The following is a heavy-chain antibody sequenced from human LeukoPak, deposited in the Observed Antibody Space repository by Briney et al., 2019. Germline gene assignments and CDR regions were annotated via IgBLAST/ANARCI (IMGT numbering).Heavy chain of an antibody. D-gene: IGHD3-10*01. Sequence: GGSLSFSCAASGLTFNSYCMTWVRHAPGKGLEWVANITEDGCEMNYVDPGRGGFTICRDNANKSLFLQMNSLRAEDPAIYYCARCGGRQGMDWGAFDVWGQGSMVTVSS. CDR2: ITEDGCEM. J-gene: IGHJ3*01. CDR3: ARCGGRQGMDWGAFDV. CDR1: GLTFNSYC. V-gene: IGHV3-7*01.